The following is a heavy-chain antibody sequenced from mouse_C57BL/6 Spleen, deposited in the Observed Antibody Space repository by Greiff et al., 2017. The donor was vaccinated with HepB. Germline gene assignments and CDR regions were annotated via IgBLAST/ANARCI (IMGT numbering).Heavy chain of an antibody. J-gene: IGHJ1*03. D-gene: IGHD1-1*01. V-gene: IGHV3-6*01. CDR1: GYSITSGYY. Sequence: EESGPGLVKPSQSLSLTCSVTGYSITSGYYWNWIRQFPGNKLEWMGYISYDGSNNYNPSLKNRISITRDTSKNQFFLKLNSVTTEDTATYYCARGLYGGYFDVWGTGTTVTVSS. CDR3: ARGLYGGYFDV. CDR2: ISYDGSN.